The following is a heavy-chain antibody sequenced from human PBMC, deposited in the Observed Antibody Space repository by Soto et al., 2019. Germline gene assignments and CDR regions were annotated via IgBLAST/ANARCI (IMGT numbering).Heavy chain of an antibody. D-gene: IGHD2-2*01. CDR1: GYTFNSYA. CDR2: INAGNGNT. CDR3: ARFGGYCSSTSCSQSFDY. V-gene: IGHV1-3*01. Sequence: ASVKVCCKASGYTFNSYAMHWVRQATEQRLEWMGWINAGNGNTKYSQKFQGRVTITRDTSASTAYMELSSLRSEDTAVYYCARFGGYCSSTSCSQSFDYWGQGTLVTVSS. J-gene: IGHJ4*02.